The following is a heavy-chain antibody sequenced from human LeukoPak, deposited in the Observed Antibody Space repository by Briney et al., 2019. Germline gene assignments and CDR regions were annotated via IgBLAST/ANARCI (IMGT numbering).Heavy chain of an antibody. CDR2: IFYSGST. CDR3: ARVRRVGATPFDY. CDR1: GGSISTSNYY. J-gene: IGHJ4*02. D-gene: IGHD1-26*01. Sequence: PSETLSLTCTVSGGSISTSNYYWGWIRQPPGNGLEWIGNIFYSGSTYYSPSLRSRVTISLDTSRNQFSLKLNSVTAADTAVYYCARVRRVGATPFDYWGQGTLVTVSS. V-gene: IGHV4-39*07.